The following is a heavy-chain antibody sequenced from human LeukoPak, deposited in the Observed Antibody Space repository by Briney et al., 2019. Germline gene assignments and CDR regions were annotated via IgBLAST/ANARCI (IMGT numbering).Heavy chain of an antibody. CDR3: AKPARSLDMTVDY. CDR2: ITSSSSYI. CDR1: GFTFSRFN. D-gene: IGHD2-21*02. V-gene: IGHV3-21*01. J-gene: IGHJ4*02. Sequence: PGGSLRLSCAASGFTFSRFNMNWVRQAPGKGLEWVSSITSSSSYIYYADSVKGRFSISRDNTKNSLYLQMNTLRAEDTAVYYCAKPARSLDMTVDYWGQGTLVTVSS.